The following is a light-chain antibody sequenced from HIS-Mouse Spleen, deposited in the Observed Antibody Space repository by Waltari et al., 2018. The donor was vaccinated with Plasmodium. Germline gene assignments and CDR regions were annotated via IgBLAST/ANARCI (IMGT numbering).Light chain of an antibody. J-gene: IGKJ3*01. Sequence: EIVMTQSPATLSVSPGERATLSCRASQSVSSNLAWYQQKPGQAPRLLIYGASTRATGIPARFSGRGSGTEFTFTISSLQSEDFAVYYCQQYNNWPFTFGPGTKVDIK. CDR2: GAS. V-gene: IGKV3-15*01. CDR1: QSVSSN. CDR3: QQYNNWPFT.